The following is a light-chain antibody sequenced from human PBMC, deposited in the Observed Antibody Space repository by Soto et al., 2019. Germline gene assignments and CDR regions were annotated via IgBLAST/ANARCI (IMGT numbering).Light chain of an antibody. CDR2: EVS. Sequence: LTQPASVSGSPGQSITISCTGTSSDVGSYNLVSWYQQHPGKAPRLMIYEVSKRPSGVSNRFSGSKSGNTASLTISGLQAEDEADYYCCSYAGSFYVFGTGTKVTVL. CDR1: SSDVGSYNL. J-gene: IGLJ1*01. CDR3: CSYAGSFYV. V-gene: IGLV2-23*02.